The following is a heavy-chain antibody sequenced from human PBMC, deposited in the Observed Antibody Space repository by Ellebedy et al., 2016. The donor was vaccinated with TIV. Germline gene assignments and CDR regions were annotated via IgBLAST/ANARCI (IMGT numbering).Heavy chain of an antibody. CDR2: ISGSGGST. V-gene: IGHV3-23*01. CDR1: GFTFSSYA. D-gene: IGHD3-10*01. Sequence: GESLKISCAASGFTFSSYAMSWVRQAPGKGLEWVSAISGSGGSTYYADSVKGRFTISRDNSKNTLYLQMNSLRAEDTAVYYCAKLLWFGERSFDPWGQGTLVTVSS. CDR3: AKLLWFGERSFDP. J-gene: IGHJ5*02.